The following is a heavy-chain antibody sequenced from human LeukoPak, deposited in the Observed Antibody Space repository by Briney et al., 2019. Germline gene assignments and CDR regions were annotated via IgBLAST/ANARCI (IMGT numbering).Heavy chain of an antibody. Sequence: ASVKVSCKASGYTFTAYFMHWVRQAPGQGLEWMGRINPNSGGTNYAQKFQGRVTMTKDTSITTAYMDLSRLTYDDTAVYYCARGGTEASSGDYWGQGTLVTVSS. CDR1: GYTFTAYF. V-gene: IGHV1-2*06. J-gene: IGHJ4*02. D-gene: IGHD3-10*01. CDR2: INPNSGGT. CDR3: ARGGTEASSGDY.